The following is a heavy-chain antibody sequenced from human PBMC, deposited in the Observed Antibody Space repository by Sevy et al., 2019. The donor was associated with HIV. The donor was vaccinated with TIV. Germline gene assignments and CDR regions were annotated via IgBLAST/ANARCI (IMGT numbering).Heavy chain of an antibody. V-gene: IGHV3-33*01. Sequence: GGSQRLSCVASGFTFGTYGMDWVRQAPGKGLEWVAVIWYDGSNKYYGDSVKGRFTISRDNSKNTLYLQMNSLRAEDTAVYYCARGSLYSSGWSDSLDYWGQGTLVTVSS. CDR3: ARGSLYSSGWSDSLDY. CDR2: IWYDGSNK. J-gene: IGHJ4*02. D-gene: IGHD6-19*01. CDR1: GFTFGTYG.